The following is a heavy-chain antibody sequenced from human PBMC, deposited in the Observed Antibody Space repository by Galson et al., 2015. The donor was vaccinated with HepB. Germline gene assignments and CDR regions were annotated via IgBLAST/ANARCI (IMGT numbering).Heavy chain of an antibody. D-gene: IGHD2-2*02. Sequence: SLRLSCAASGFTFSDYYMSWIRQAPGKGLEWVSYISSSGSTIYYADSVKGRFTISRDNAKNSLYLQMNSLRAEDTAVYYCARAFLSCSSTSCYIPYYYYGMDVWGQGTTVTVSS. CDR1: GFTFSDYY. CDR3: ARAFLSCSSTSCYIPYYYYGMDV. CDR2: ISSSGSTI. V-gene: IGHV3-11*01. J-gene: IGHJ6*02.